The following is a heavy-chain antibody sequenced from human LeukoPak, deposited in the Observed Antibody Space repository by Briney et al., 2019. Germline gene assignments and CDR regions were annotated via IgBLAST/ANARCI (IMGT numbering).Heavy chain of an antibody. CDR2: IIPIFGTA. J-gene: IGHJ4*02. CDR1: GGTFSSYA. CDR3: AREGWLGELLDY. Sequence: ASVKVSCKASGGTFSSYAISWVRQAPGQGLEWMGGIIPIFGTANYAQKFQGRVTITADESTSTAYMELSSLRSEDTAVYYCAREGWLGELLDYWGQGTLVTVSS. V-gene: IGHV1-69*13. D-gene: IGHD1-26*01.